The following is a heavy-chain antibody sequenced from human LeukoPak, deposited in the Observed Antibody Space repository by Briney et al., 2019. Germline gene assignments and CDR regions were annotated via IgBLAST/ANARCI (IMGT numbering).Heavy chain of an antibody. Sequence: ASVKVSCKASGGTFSSYAISWVRQAPGQGLEWMGGIIPIFGTANYAQKFQGRVTIAADKSTSTGYMELSSLRSDDTAVYYCARDQETYYDFWSGYYLNAFDIWGQGTMVTVSS. D-gene: IGHD3-3*01. CDR2: IIPIFGTA. J-gene: IGHJ3*02. CDR3: ARDQETYYDFWSGYYLNAFDI. CDR1: GGTFSSYA. V-gene: IGHV1-69*06.